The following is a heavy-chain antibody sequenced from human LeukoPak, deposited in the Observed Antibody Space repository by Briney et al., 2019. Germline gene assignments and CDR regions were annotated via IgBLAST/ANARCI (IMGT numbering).Heavy chain of an antibody. CDR2: IGGSGNTQ. CDR1: GFIFSDYA. V-gene: IGHV3-23*01. J-gene: IGHJ4*02. D-gene: IGHD3-10*01. CDR3: ARDMVDGSKSRAGYFDY. Sequence: GGSLRLSCAASGFIFSDYAIHWVRQAPGKGLEWVSVIGGSGNTQFYADFLRGRFTVSRDNSKDTVYLEMNGLRADDTAVYYCARDMVDGSKSRAGYFDYWGQGTLVTVSS.